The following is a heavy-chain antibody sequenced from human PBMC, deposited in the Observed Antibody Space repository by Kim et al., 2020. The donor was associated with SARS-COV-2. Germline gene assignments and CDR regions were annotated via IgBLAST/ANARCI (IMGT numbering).Heavy chain of an antibody. D-gene: IGHD6-13*01. CDR1: GGSISSSSYY. CDR2: IYYSGST. CDR3: ARLGRIASFDY. Sequence: SETLSLTCTVSGGSISSSSYYWGWIRQPPGKGLEWIGSIYYSGSTYYNPSLKSRVTISVDTSKNQFSLKLSSVTAADTAVYYCARLGRIASFDYWGQGTL. J-gene: IGHJ4*02. V-gene: IGHV4-39*01.